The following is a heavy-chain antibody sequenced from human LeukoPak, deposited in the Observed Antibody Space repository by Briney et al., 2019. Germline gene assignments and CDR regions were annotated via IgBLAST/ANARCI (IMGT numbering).Heavy chain of an antibody. Sequence: SETLSLTCTVSGGSISSSSYYWGWIRQPPGKGLEWIGSIYYNGSTYYNPSLNRVTISADTSKNQFSLKLSSVTAADTAVYYCARGIVVVTAMTYWGQGFLVTVSS. D-gene: IGHD2-21*02. CDR1: GGSISSSSYY. CDR3: ARGIVVVTAMTY. J-gene: IGHJ4*02. V-gene: IGHV4-39*01. CDR2: IYYNGST.